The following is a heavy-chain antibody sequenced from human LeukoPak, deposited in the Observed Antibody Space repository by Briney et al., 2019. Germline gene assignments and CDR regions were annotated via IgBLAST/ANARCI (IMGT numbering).Heavy chain of an antibody. Sequence: GASVKVSCKASGYTFTSYGISWVRQAPGQGLEWKGWISAYNGNTNYAQKLQGRVTMTTDTSTSTAYMELRSLRSDDTAVYYCARAYYYDSSGYYYGESFDYWGQGTLVTVSS. CDR3: ARAYYYDSSGYYYGESFDY. CDR1: GYTFTSYG. V-gene: IGHV1-18*01. CDR2: ISAYNGNT. J-gene: IGHJ4*02. D-gene: IGHD3-22*01.